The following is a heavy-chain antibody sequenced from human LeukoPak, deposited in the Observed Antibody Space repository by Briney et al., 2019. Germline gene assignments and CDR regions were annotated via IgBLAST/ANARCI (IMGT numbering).Heavy chain of an antibody. CDR3: ARGEGTLPWPHFDY. CDR1: GGTFSSYA. J-gene: IGHJ4*02. D-gene: IGHD3-16*01. V-gene: IGHV1-69*05. Sequence: SVKVSCKASGGTFSSYAISWVRQAPGQGLEWMGRIIPIFGTANYARKFQGRVTITTDESTSTAYMELSSLRSEDTAVYYCARGEGTLPWPHFDYWGQGTLVTVHS. CDR2: IIPIFGTA.